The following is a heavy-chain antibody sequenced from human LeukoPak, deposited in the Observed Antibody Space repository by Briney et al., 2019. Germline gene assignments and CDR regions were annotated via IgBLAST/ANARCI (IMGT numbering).Heavy chain of an antibody. V-gene: IGHV3-30*18. CDR1: GFTFSSYG. D-gene: IGHD5-24*01. CDR2: ISYDGSNE. J-gene: IGHJ4*02. CDR3: AKDRLQFPFDY. Sequence: GRSLRLSCAASGFTFSSYGMHWVRQAPGKGLEWVAVISYDGSNEYYADSVKGRFTISRDNSKNTLYLQMNSLRAEDTAVYYCAKDRLQFPFDYWGQGTLVTVSS.